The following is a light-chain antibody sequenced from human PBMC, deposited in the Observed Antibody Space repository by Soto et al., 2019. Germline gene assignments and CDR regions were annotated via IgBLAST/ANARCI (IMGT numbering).Light chain of an antibody. CDR2: DND. V-gene: IGLV1-51*01. CDR3: ATWDRSLSVGV. J-gene: IGLJ2*01. CDR1: SSNIGNNY. Sequence: QSVLTQPPSVSAAPGQKVTISCSGRSSNIGNNYVFWYQQLPGTAPKLLIYDNDKRPSGIPDRFSGSKSGTSATLGITGLQTGDEADYYCATWDRSLSVGVFGGGTKLTVL.